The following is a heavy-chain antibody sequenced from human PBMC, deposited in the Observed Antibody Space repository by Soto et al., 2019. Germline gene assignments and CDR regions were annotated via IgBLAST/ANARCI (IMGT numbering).Heavy chain of an antibody. D-gene: IGHD1-7*01. J-gene: IGHJ3*02. V-gene: IGHV3-21*01. Sequence: PGGSLRLSCAASGFTFSSYSMNWVRQAPGKGLEWVSSISSSSSYIYYADSVKGRFTISRDNAKNSLYLQMNSLRAEDTAVYYCARETLRYNWNYPLAAGAFDIWGQGTMVTVSS. CDR1: GFTFSSYS. CDR2: ISSSSSYI. CDR3: ARETLRYNWNYPLAAGAFDI.